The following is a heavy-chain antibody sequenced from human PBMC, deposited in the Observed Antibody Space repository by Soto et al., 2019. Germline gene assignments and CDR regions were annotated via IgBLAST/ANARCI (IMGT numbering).Heavy chain of an antibody. D-gene: IGHD3-3*01. CDR3: ARDRIYGFLEWPGGWFDP. CDR2: IYYSGST. Sequence: PSETLSLTCTVSGGSISSYYWSWIRQPPGKGLEWIGYIYYSGSTNYNPSLKSRVTISVDTSKNQFSLKLSSVTAADTAVYYCARDRIYGFLEWPGGWFDPWGQGTLVTVSS. V-gene: IGHV4-59*01. J-gene: IGHJ5*02. CDR1: GGSISSYY.